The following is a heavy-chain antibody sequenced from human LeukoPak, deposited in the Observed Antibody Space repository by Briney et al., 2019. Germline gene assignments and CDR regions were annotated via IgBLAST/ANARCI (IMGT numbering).Heavy chain of an antibody. CDR1: GYTFTGYY. D-gene: IGHD1-14*01. V-gene: IGHV1-2*02. CDR2: INPNSGGT. CDR3: ARSSRYQTQHYYYYYMDV. J-gene: IGHJ6*03. Sequence: GASVKVSCKASGYTFTGYYMHWVRQAPGQGLEWMGWINPNSGGTNYAQEFQGRVTITRDTSASTAYMELSSLRSEDMAVYYCARSSRYQTQHYYYYYMDVWGKGTTVTVSS.